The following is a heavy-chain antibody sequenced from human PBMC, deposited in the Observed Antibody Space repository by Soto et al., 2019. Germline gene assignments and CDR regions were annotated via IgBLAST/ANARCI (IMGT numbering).Heavy chain of an antibody. J-gene: IGHJ4*02. CDR2: ISGHDGNT. D-gene: IGHD2-2*01. CDR1: GYSLTSYG. Sequence: ASVKVSCKAAGYSLTSYGISWVRQAPGQGLEWMGWISGHDGNTKYTQKLQGRVTVTTDTSTSTAYMDLRSLRSDDTAVYYCAREYCSSASCYGPDFWGQGTLVTVSS. CDR3: AREYCSSASCYGPDF. V-gene: IGHV1-18*01.